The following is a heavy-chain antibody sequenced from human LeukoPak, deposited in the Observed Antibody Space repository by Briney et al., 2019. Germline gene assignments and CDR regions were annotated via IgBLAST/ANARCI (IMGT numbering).Heavy chain of an antibody. D-gene: IGHD3-10*01. CDR1: GGTFSSYA. CDR2: IIPIFGTA. Sequence: GASVKVSCKASGGTFSSYAISWVRQAPGQGLEWMGGIIPIFGTANYAQKFQGRVTITADESTSTAYMELSSLRSEDTAVYYCARLGSMVRGVNLALDTWGQGTLVTVSS. J-gene: IGHJ5*02. V-gene: IGHV1-69*13. CDR3: ARLGSMVRGVNLALDT.